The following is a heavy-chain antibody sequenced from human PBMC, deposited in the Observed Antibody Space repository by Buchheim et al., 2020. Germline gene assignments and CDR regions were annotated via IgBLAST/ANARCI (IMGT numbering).Heavy chain of an antibody. V-gene: IGHV4-31*03. Sequence: QVQLQESGPGLVKPSQTLSLTCTVSGGSISSGGYYWSWIRQHPGKGLEWIGYIYYSGSTYYNPSLKSRVTISVDTSKHQFSLKLSSVTAADTAVYHCARDKITMIDNYYGMDVWGQGTT. J-gene: IGHJ6*02. D-gene: IGHD3-22*01. CDR1: GGSISSGGYY. CDR3: ARDKITMIDNYYGMDV. CDR2: IYYSGST.